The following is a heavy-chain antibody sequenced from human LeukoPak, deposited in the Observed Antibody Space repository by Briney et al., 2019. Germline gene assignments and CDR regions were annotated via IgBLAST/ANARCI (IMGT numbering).Heavy chain of an antibody. Sequence: GGSLRLSCAASGFTFSSYGMSWVRQAPGKGLEWVSFISGSSSYIYYADSVKGRITISRDNAKNSLYLQMNSLRAEDTAVYYCARGVMVSYYMDVWGKGTTVTVSS. D-gene: IGHD2-8*01. CDR3: ARGVMVSYYMDV. CDR1: GFTFSSYG. CDR2: ISGSSSYI. J-gene: IGHJ6*03. V-gene: IGHV3-21*01.